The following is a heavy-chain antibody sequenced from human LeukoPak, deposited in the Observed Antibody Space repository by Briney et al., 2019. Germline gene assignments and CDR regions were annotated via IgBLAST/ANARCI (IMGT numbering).Heavy chain of an antibody. V-gene: IGHV1-69*13. CDR2: ISPLLGAS. J-gene: IGHJ4*02. Sequence: GASVKNSCKAAGGTISDPIIFCVRQAPGQWLEWMGGISPLLGASNHIQKFQDRVTITADESASTACMELSNLTSAYSVFKQRTAYDILTGFEYWGQGTLVTVSS. D-gene: IGHD3-9*01. CDR1: GGTISDPI. CDR3: TAYDILTGFEY.